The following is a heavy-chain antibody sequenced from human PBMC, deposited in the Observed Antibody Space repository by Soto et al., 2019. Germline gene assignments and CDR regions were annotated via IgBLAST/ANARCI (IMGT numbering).Heavy chain of an antibody. Sequence: TLSLTCTVSGGSIINGDYYWSWIRQSPGKGLEWIGYISNSGSSYYNPSLKGRLTTSLDTSKNQLSLHLSSVTAADTAVYYCARVGTIFGIVSNNWFDPWGQGILVTVSS. J-gene: IGHJ5*02. CDR2: ISNSGSS. CDR1: GGSIINGDYY. CDR3: ARVGTIFGIVSNNWFDP. D-gene: IGHD3-3*01. V-gene: IGHV4-30-4*01.